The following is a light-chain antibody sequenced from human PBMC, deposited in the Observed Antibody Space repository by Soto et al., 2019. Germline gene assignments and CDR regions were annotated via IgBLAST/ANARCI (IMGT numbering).Light chain of an antibody. J-gene: IGLJ3*02. CDR1: SSDVGGYNY. V-gene: IGLV2-14*01. Sequence: QSALTQPASVSGSPGQSITISCTGTSSDVGGYNYVSWYQHHPGKAPKLMIYEVSNRPSGVSNRFSGSKSGNTASLTISGLQPEDEANYYCSSYTGSSTPVFGGGTKLTVL. CDR3: SSYTGSSTPV. CDR2: EVS.